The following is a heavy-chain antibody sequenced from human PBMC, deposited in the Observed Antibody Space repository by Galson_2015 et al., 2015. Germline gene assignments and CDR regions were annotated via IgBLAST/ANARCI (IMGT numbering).Heavy chain of an antibody. Sequence: SLRLSCAASGFTFSSYGMHWVRQAPGKGLEWVAVIWYDGSNKYYADSVKGRFTISRDNSKNTLYLQMNSLRAEDTAVYYCARNQQQLVPGIAVAGTGYFDYWGQGTLVTVSS. CDR3: ARNQQQLVPGIAVAGTGYFDY. CDR1: GFTFSSYG. D-gene: IGHD6-19*01. CDR2: IWYDGSNK. J-gene: IGHJ4*02. V-gene: IGHV3-33*01.